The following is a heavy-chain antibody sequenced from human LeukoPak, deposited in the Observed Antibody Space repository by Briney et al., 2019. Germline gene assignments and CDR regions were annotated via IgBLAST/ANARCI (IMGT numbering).Heavy chain of an antibody. J-gene: IGHJ5*02. CDR2: IYYSGST. CDR3: ARHEYSGSYYGLSWFDP. Sequence: SETLSLTCSVSGGSISSSGYYWGWIRQPPGKGLEWIASIYYSGSTYYNPSLKSRITISLDTSKNQLSLKLSSLTPTDTAVYYCARHEYSGSYYGLSWFDPWGQGTLVTVSS. CDR1: GGSISSSGYY. V-gene: IGHV4-39*01. D-gene: IGHD1-26*01.